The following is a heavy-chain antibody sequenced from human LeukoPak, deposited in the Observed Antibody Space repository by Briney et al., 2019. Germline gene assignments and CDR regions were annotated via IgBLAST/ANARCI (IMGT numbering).Heavy chain of an antibody. V-gene: IGHV4-59*12. CDR3: ARDPSDPWYSSSWPFDY. D-gene: IGHD6-13*01. CDR1: GGSISSYY. Sequence: SETLSLTCTVSGGSISSYYWSWIRQPPGKGLEWIGYIYYSGSTNYNPSLKSRVTISVDTSKNQFSLKLSSVTAADTAMYYCARDPSDPWYSSSWPFDYWGQGTLVTVSS. CDR2: IYYSGST. J-gene: IGHJ4*02.